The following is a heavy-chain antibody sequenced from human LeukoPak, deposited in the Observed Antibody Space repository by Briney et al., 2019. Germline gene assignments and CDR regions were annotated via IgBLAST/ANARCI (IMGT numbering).Heavy chain of an antibody. Sequence: GGSLRLSCVGSGFTFRSHAMSWVRQAPEKGLEFVSGIYENGGTTYYADSVKGRFTISRDSSKNTLYLQMNSLRAEDTAVYYCARDVGPIHFDYWGQGTLVTVSS. CDR1: GFTFRSHA. V-gene: IGHV3-23*01. D-gene: IGHD1-26*01. J-gene: IGHJ4*02. CDR3: ARDVGPIHFDY. CDR2: IYENGGTT.